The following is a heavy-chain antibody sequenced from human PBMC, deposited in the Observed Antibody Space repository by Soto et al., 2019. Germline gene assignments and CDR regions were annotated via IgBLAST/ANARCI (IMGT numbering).Heavy chain of an antibody. J-gene: IGHJ5*02. CDR1: GFTFSSYG. D-gene: IGHD2-15*01. CDR2: ISYDGSNK. V-gene: IGHV3-30*18. CDR3: AKDPDPYCSGGSCQTYNWFDP. Sequence: PGGSLRLSCAASGFTFSSYGMHWVRQAPGKGLEWVAVISYDGSNKYYADSVKGRFTISRDNSKNTLYLQMNSLRAEDTAVYYCAKDPDPYCSGGSCQTYNWFDPWGQGTLVTVSS.